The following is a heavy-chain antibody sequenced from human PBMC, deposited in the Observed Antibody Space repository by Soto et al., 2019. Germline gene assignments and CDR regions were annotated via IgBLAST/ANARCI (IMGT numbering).Heavy chain of an antibody. V-gene: IGHV3-30*18. J-gene: IGHJ6*02. Sequence: GGSLRLSCAASGFTFSSYGMHWVRQAPGKGLEWVAVISYDGSNKYYADSVKGRFTISRDNSKNTLYLQMNSLRAEDTAVYYCAKANGRIAARRGEYYYYGMDVLAQGTTVTVSS. CDR1: GFTFSSYG. CDR2: ISYDGSNK. CDR3: AKANGRIAARRGEYYYYGMDV. D-gene: IGHD6-6*01.